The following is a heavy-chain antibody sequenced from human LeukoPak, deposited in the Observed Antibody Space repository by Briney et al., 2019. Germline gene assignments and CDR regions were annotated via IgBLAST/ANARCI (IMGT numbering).Heavy chain of an antibody. CDR1: GGSISSSIYY. V-gene: IGHV4-39*01. Sequence: SETLSLTCTVSGGSISSSIYYWGWIRQPPEKGLELIGSMFHSGNSYYNPSLKSRVTISVDTSKNQLSLKLSSVTAADTAVYYCARHYLGYNVEWELLVFDYWGQGTLVTVSS. CDR2: MFHSGNS. J-gene: IGHJ4*02. CDR3: ARHYLGYNVEWELLVFDY. D-gene: IGHD1-26*01.